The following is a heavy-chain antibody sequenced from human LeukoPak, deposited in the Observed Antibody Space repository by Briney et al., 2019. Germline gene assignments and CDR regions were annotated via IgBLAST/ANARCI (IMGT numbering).Heavy chain of an antibody. CDR3: AKDRGYTGYDSGGIDF. Sequence: HPRGSLRLSCAASGFTFRSYAMNWVRQSPGKGLEWVSSISYGDGTAFYTGSVKGRFTVSRDNSRSTLYLQMASLRAEDTAVYYCAKDRGYTGYDSGGIDFWGQGTLVTVSS. CDR1: GFTFRSYA. D-gene: IGHD5-12*01. V-gene: IGHV3-23*01. J-gene: IGHJ4*02. CDR2: ISYGDGTA.